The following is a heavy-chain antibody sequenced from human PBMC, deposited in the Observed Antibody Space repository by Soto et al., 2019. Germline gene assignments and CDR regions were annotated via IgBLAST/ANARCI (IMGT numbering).Heavy chain of an antibody. CDR2: ISNDGSNK. D-gene: IGHD3-9*01. CDR3: ARDLVLRYFPYHDDYYGMDV. Sequence: QVQLVESGGGVVQPGRSLRLSCAASGFTFSSYAMHRVRQAPGKGLEWVAVISNDGSNKYYADCVKGRFTISRDNSKNTLNLQMNSLRADDTAVYYCARDLVLRYFPYHDDYYGMDVWGQGTTVTVSS. CDR1: GFTFSSYA. J-gene: IGHJ6*02. V-gene: IGHV3-30-3*01.